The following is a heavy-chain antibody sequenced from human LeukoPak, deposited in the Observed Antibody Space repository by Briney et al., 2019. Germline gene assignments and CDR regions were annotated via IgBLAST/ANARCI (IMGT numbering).Heavy chain of an antibody. Sequence: GASVKVSCKASGHTSTSYAMHWVRQAPGQRLEWMGWINAGNGNTKYSQEFQGRVTITRDTSASTAYMELSSLRSEDMAVYYCAVSGYSSGWSSSGFAFDYWGQGTLVTVSS. D-gene: IGHD6-19*01. CDR1: GHTSTSYA. J-gene: IGHJ4*02. CDR2: INAGNGNT. V-gene: IGHV1-3*03. CDR3: AVSGYSSGWSSSGFAFDY.